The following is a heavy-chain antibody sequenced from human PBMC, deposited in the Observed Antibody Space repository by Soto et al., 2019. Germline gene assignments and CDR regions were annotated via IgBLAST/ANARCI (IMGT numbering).Heavy chain of an antibody. CDR3: ARDRFSKGSTGYYYYYYMDV. Sequence: ASVKVSCKAPGYTFTSYVMHWVRQAPGQRLEWMGWINAGNGNTKYSQKFQGRVTITRDTSASTAYMELSSLRSEDTAVYYCARDRFSKGSTGYYYYYYMDVWGKGTTVTVSS. CDR1: GYTFTSYV. V-gene: IGHV1-3*01. D-gene: IGHD3-10*01. CDR2: INAGNGNT. J-gene: IGHJ6*03.